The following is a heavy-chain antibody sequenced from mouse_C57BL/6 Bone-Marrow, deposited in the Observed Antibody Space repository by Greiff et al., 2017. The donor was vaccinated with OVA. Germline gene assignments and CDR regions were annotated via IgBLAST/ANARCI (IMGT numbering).Heavy chain of an antibody. Sequence: VQLVESGAELARPGASVKLSCKASGYTFTSYGISWVKQRTGQGLEWIGEIYPRSGNTYYNEKFKGKATLTADKSSSTAYMELRSLTSEDSAVYFCARKGHDYEGWYFDVWGTGTTVTVSS. V-gene: IGHV1-81*01. CDR3: ARKGHDYEGWYFDV. D-gene: IGHD2-4*01. CDR2: IYPRSGNT. J-gene: IGHJ1*03. CDR1: GYTFTSYG.